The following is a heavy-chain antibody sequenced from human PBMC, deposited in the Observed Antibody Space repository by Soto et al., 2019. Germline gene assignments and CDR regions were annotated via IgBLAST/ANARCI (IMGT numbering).Heavy chain of an antibody. J-gene: IGHJ4*02. V-gene: IGHV4-34*01. CDR3: ARALGGVTYLKL. CDR2: FNHNGHI. CDR1: GGSFSGSY. D-gene: IGHD3-10*01. Sequence: QVQLQQWGAGLLKPSETLSLTCAVSGGSFSGSYLTWVRQAPGKGLEWIGEFNHNGHINYNPSLESRVAISMDTSKKQCSLKVTSVTAADTSVYYGARALGGVTYLKLWGQGTLVTVSS.